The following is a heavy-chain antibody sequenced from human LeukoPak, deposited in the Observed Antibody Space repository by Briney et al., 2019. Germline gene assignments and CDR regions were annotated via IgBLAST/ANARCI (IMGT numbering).Heavy chain of an antibody. J-gene: IGHJ5*02. V-gene: IGHV3-30*02. D-gene: IGHD1-26*01. CDR3: ARAGSGRSPDWFDP. CDR1: GFTFSSYG. Sequence: GGSLRLSCAASGFTFSSYGMHWVRQAPGKGLEWVAFIRYDGSNKYYTDSVKGRFTISRDNSKNTLYLQMNSLRAEDTAVYYCARAGSGRSPDWFDPWGQGTLVTVSS. CDR2: IRYDGSNK.